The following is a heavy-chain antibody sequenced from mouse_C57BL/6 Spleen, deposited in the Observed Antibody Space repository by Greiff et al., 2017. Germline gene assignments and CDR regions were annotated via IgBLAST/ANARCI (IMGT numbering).Heavy chain of an antibody. J-gene: IGHJ2*01. CDR1: GYTFTSYW. Sequence: QVQLQQPGAELVKPGASVQLSCKASGYTFTSYWIHWVKPRPGRGLEWIGRIDPISGGTKYNEKFKSKSTLTVDKPSSTAYMQLSSLTSEDSAVYYCARWGDYDYGEYYFDYWGQGTTLTVSS. D-gene: IGHD2-4*01. CDR3: ARWGDYDYGEYYFDY. V-gene: IGHV1-72*01. CDR2: IDPISGGT.